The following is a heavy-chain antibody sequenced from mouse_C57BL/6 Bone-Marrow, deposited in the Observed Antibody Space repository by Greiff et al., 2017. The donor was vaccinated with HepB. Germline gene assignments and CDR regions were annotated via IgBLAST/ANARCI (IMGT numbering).Heavy chain of an antibody. V-gene: IGHV1-64*01. J-gene: IGHJ4*01. Sequence: VQLQQPGAELVKPGASVKLSCKASGYTFTSYWMHWVKQRPGQGLEWIGMIHPNSGSTNYNEKFKSKATLTVDKSSSTAYMQLSSLTSEDSAVYYCARHTIYYDYDDYAMDYWGQGTSVTVSS. CDR1: GYTFTSYW. CDR2: IHPNSGST. CDR3: ARHTIYYDYDDYAMDY. D-gene: IGHD2-4*01.